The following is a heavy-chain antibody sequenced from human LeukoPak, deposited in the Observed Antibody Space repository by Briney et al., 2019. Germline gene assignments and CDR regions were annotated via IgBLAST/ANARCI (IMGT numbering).Heavy chain of an antibody. D-gene: IGHD3-22*01. CDR3: AHSGAYYYDSSGFDY. CDR2: IYWDDDK. V-gene: IGHV2-5*02. J-gene: IGHJ4*02. CDR1: GFSLSTRGVG. Sequence: SGPTLVNPTQTLTLTCTFSGFSLSTRGVGVGWIRQPPGKALEWLSLIYWDDDKRYSPSLKSRLTITKATSKNQVVLTMTNMDPVDTATYYCAHSGAYYYDSSGFDYWGQGTLVTVSS.